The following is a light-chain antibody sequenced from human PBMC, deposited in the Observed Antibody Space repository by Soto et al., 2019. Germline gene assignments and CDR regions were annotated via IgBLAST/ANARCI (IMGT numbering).Light chain of an antibody. J-gene: IGLJ1*01. CDR1: SSDVGGYTY. Sequence: QSVLIQPASVSGSPGQSITISCTGTSSDVGGYTYVSWYQQHPGKAPKLMIYEVNKRPSGVSNRFSGSKSGNTASLTISGLQAEDEADYYCSSYTSSSTLVFGTGTKVTVL. V-gene: IGLV2-14*01. CDR3: SSYTSSSTLV. CDR2: EVN.